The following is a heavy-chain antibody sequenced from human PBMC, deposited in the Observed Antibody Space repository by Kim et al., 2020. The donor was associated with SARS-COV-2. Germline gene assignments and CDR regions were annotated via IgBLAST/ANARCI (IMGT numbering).Heavy chain of an antibody. Sequence: SETLSLTCTVSGGSISSSSYYWGWIRQPPGKGLEWIGSIYYSGSTYYNLSLKSRVTISEDTSKNQFSLKLSSVTAADTAVYYCARHSGALRYFDHYYYYYDMDVWGKGTTVTVSS. CDR3: ARHSGALRYFDHYYYYYDMDV. CDR2: IYYSGST. D-gene: IGHD3-9*01. V-gene: IGHV4-39*01. J-gene: IGHJ6*03. CDR1: GGSISSSSYY.